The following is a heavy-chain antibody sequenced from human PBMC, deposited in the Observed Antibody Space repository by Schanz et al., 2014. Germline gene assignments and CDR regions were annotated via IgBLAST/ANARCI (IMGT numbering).Heavy chain of an antibody. Sequence: EVHLVESGGGLVQPGGSLRLSCAASGITFSSHSFNWVRQAPGKGLEWISYITYNGGTIYYADSVKGRFTISRDNSKNLLYLQMNSLRAEDTAVYYCTRDVRLDRRGNWFDPWGQGTLVTVSS. CDR3: TRDVRLDRRGNWFDP. CDR1: GITFSSHS. CDR2: ITYNGGTI. V-gene: IGHV3-48*01. J-gene: IGHJ5*02. D-gene: IGHD1-1*01.